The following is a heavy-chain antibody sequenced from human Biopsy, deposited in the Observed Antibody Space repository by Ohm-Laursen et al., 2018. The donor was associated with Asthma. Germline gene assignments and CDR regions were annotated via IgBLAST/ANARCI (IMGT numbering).Heavy chain of an antibody. CDR2: FSWNSGSI. CDR3: AKATLGDIGKDY. J-gene: IGHJ4*02. D-gene: IGHD2-21*01. V-gene: IGHV3-9*01. Sequence: SLRLSCAAARLTFDDYVMHWAQKATGKGREWVSSFSWNSGSIGYADSVKGRFTISRDNAKNSLYLQMNSLRVEDTALYYCAKATLGDIGKDYWGQGTLVTVSS. CDR1: RLTFDDYV.